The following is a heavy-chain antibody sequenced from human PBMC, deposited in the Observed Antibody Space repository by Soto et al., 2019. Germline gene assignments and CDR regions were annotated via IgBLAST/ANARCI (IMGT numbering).Heavy chain of an antibody. D-gene: IGHD3-22*01. Sequence: GGSLRLSCAASGFTFSDHYMDWVRQAPGKGLEWVGRTRNKANSYTTEYAASVKGRFTISRDDSKNSLYLQMNSLKTEDTAVYYCARLYYDSLQSADYWGQGTLVTVSS. CDR1: GFTFSDHY. CDR3: ARLYYDSLQSADY. J-gene: IGHJ4*02. CDR2: TRNKANSYTT. V-gene: IGHV3-72*01.